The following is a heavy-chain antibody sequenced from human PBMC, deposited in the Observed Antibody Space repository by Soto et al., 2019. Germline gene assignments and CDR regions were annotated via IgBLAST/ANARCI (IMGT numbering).Heavy chain of an antibody. J-gene: IGHJ6*02. CDR3: ARRRGFPYYYGMDV. CDR2: IYHSGST. CDR1: GGSISSGGYS. D-gene: IGHD5-12*01. Sequence: QLQLQESGSGLVKPSQTLSLTCAVSGGSISSGGYSWSWIRQPPGKGLEWIGYIYHSGSTYYNPSRKSRVTISVDRSKNQFSLKLSSVSAADTAVYYCARRRGFPYYYGMDVWGQGTTVTVSS. V-gene: IGHV4-30-2*01.